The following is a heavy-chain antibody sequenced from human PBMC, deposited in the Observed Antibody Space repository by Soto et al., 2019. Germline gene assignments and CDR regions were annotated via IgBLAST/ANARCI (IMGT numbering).Heavy chain of an antibody. CDR3: ARERTSVEYSSSSHAFDI. D-gene: IGHD6-6*01. CDR2: IWYDGSNK. J-gene: IGHJ3*02. V-gene: IGHV3-33*01. CDR1: GFTFSSYG. Sequence: QVQLVESGGGVVQPGRSLRLSCAASGFTFSSYGMHWVRQAPGKGLEWVAVIWYDGSNKYYADSVKGRFTISRDNSKNTLYLQMNSLRAEDTAVYYCARERTSVEYSSSSHAFDIWGQGTMVTVSS.